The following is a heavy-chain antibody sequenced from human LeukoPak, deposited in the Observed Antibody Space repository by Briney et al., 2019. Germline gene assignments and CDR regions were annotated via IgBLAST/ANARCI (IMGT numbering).Heavy chain of an antibody. J-gene: IGHJ3*02. Sequence: GGPLRLSCAASGFTLSSRWMHWVRQAPGKGLVWVSHANSDESSTNYADSVKGRFTISRDNTKNTLYLQMNSLRAEDTAVYYCASDDSYAFDIWGQGTMVTVSS. CDR1: GFTLSSRW. CDR3: ASDDSYAFDI. V-gene: IGHV3-74*01. CDR2: ANSDESST. D-gene: IGHD2-21*01.